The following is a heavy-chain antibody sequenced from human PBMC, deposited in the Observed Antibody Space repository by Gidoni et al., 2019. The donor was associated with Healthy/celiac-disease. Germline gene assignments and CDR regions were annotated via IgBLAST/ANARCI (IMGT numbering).Heavy chain of an antibody. CDR1: GGSISSYY. V-gene: IGHV4-59*01. D-gene: IGHD3-22*01. CDR3: AREGCQDDSSGYHAFDI. Sequence: QVQLPESGPGLVKPSETLSLTCTVSGGSISSYYWSWIRQPPGKGLDWIGYIYYSGSTNSNTSLKSRGTISVETSKNQFSLKRSSVTAADTAVYYCAREGCQDDSSGYHAFDIWGQGTMVTVSS. J-gene: IGHJ3*02. CDR2: IYYSGST.